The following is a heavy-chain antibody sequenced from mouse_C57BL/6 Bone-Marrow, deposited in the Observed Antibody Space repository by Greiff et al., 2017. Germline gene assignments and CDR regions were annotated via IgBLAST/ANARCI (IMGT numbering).Heavy chain of an antibody. CDR2: IHPNSGST. CDR1: GYTFTSYW. V-gene: IGHV1-64*01. Sequence: QVQLQQPGAELVKPGASVKLSCKASGYTFTSYWMHWVKQRPGQGLEWIGMIHPNSGSTNYNEKFKSKATLTVDKSSSTAYMQLSSLTSEDSAVYYCARSGIYYYYGLAYWGQGTLVTVSA. J-gene: IGHJ3*01. D-gene: IGHD2-4*01. CDR3: ARSGIYYYYGLAY.